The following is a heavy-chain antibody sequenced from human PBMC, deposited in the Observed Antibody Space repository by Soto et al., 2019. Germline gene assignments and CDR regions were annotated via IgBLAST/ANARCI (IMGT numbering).Heavy chain of an antibody. CDR3: ARQLAYCGGDCYTEPIDY. V-gene: IGHV1-2*02. CDR2: INPKTGDT. Sequence: GASVKVSCKTSGYTFTAYYIHWVRQAPGQGLEWVGWINPKTGDTKYAQKFQGRVTMTGDTSITTAYMELGRLRSDDTAVYYCARQLAYCGGDCYTEPIDYWGQGTLVTVSS. CDR1: GYTFTAYY. D-gene: IGHD2-21*02. J-gene: IGHJ4*02.